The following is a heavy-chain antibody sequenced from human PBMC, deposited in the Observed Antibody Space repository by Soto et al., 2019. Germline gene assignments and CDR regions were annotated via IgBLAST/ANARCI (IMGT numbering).Heavy chain of an antibody. V-gene: IGHV1-69*12. CDR3: AGPGGYYGSESYTYGMDV. D-gene: IGHD3-10*01. CDR1: GGTFSSYA. J-gene: IGHJ6*02. CDR2: IIPIFGTA. Sequence: QVQLVQSGAEVKKPGSSVKVSCKASGGTFSSYAISWVRQAPGQGLDWMGGIIPIFGTANYAQKCQGRVTITEDETTSTACMALRSLRSEDTAVYYCAGPGGYYGSESYTYGMDVCGQGTTVTVS.